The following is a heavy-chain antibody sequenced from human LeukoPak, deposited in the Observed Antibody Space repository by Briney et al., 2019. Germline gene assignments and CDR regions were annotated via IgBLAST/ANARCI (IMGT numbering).Heavy chain of an antibody. CDR2: IYSGGST. D-gene: IGHD2-15*01. CDR1: GFSVSNNY. CDR3: ASDSYSPEYFQH. Sequence: GGSLRLSCAASGFSVSNNYMSWVRQAPGKGLEWVSVIYSGGSTFYADSVKGRFTISRDNSKNTLFLQMNSLRAEDTAVYYCASDSYSPEYFQHWGQGTLVTVSS. V-gene: IGHV3-66*01. J-gene: IGHJ1*01.